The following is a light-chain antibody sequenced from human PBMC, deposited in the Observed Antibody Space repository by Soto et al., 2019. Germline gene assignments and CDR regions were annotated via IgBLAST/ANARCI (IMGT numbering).Light chain of an antibody. CDR2: DVS. CDR1: TSDVGGYDY. CDR3: CSYAGSYTFV. Sequence: SALPQPRSVSVSPGESVTISCTGTTSDVGGYDYVSWYQQHPGKAPKVMIYDVSKRPSGVPDRVSGSKSGNTASLTISGLQAEDEADYYCCSYAGSYTFVFGGGTQLTVL. V-gene: IGLV2-11*01. J-gene: IGLJ2*01.